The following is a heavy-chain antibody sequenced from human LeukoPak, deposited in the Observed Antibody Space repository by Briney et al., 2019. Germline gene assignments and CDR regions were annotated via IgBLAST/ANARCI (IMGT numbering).Heavy chain of an antibody. CDR3: ARLRSLDK. D-gene: IGHD5-24*01. J-gene: IGHJ4*02. Sequence: GGSLRLSCAASGFTFSYYGLHWVRQAPGKGLEWVANIKEDDSEIYYVESVKGRFTISRDNAKNSLYLEMSSLRVEDTAVYFCARLRSLDKWGQGTLVTVS. CDR1: GFTFSYYG. CDR2: IKEDDSEI. V-gene: IGHV3-7*01.